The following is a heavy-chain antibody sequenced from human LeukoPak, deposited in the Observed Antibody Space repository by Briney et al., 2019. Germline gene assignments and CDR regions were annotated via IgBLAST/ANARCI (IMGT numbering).Heavy chain of an antibody. CDR2: FDPEDGET. V-gene: IGHV1-24*01. J-gene: IGHJ6*02. CDR3: ARVEYGGNSGGMDV. D-gene: IGHD4-23*01. CDR1: GYTLTELS. Sequence: ASVKVSCKVSGYTLTELSMHWVRQAPGKGLEWMGGFDPEDGETIYAQKFQGRVTMTEDTSTDTAYMELRSLRSDDTAVYYCARVEYGGNSGGMDVWGQGTTVTVSS.